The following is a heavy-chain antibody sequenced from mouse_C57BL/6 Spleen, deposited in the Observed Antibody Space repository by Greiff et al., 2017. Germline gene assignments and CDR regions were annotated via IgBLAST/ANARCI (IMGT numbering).Heavy chain of an antibody. D-gene: IGHD1-1*01. CDR1: GYTFTEYT. CDR3: ARHEARITTVVEHYFDY. Sequence: QVQLQQSGAELVKPGASVKLSCKASGYTFTEYTIHWVKQRSGQGLEWIGWFYPGSGSIKYNEKFKDKATLTADKSSSTVYMELSRLTSEDSAVYFRARHEARITTVVEHYFDYWAQGTTLTVSS. J-gene: IGHJ2*01. CDR2: FYPGSGSI. V-gene: IGHV1-62-2*01.